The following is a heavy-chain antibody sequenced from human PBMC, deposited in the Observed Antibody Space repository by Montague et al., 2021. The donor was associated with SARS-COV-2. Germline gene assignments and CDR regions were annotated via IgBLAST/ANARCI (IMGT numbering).Heavy chain of an antibody. CDR1: GGSITSSAYY. Sequence: SETLSLTCTVSGGSITSSAYYWSWIRQSPGKGLEWIGTIYYSGNTYSNPSLKSRLTISMDTSKSQVSLKINSVTAAATAVYFCASLGGPAYCGSDCYLSDYGTDVWGQGTTVTVSS. V-gene: IGHV4-39*01. J-gene: IGHJ6*02. CDR3: ASLGGPAYCGSDCYLSDYGTDV. CDR2: IYYSGNT. D-gene: IGHD2-21*02.